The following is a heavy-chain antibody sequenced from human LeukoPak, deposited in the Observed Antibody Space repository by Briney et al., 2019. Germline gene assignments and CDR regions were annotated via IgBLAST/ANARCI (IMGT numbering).Heavy chain of an antibody. CDR2: ISGSGGST. J-gene: IGHJ4*02. CDR1: GFTFSSYA. CDR3: ATDQQWQLLGY. Sequence: GGSLRLSCAASGFTFSSYAMSWVRQAPGKGLEWVSAISGSGGSTYYADSVKGRFTISRDNPKNTLYLQMNSLRAEDTAVYYCATDQQWQLLGYWGQGTLVTVSS. V-gene: IGHV3-23*01. D-gene: IGHD6-19*01.